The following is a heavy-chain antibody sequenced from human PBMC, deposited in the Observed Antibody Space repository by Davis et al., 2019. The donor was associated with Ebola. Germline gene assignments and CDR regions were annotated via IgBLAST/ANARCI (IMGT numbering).Heavy chain of an antibody. J-gene: IGHJ4*02. CDR2: INHSGST. V-gene: IGHV4-34*01. D-gene: IGHD1-1*01. CDR3: ARETGY. CDR1: GGSFSGYY. Sequence: GSLRLSCAVYGGSFSGYYWSWIRQPPGKGLEWIGEINHSGSTNYNPSLKSRVTISVDTSKNQFSLKLSSVTAADTAVYYCARETGYWGQGTLVTVSS.